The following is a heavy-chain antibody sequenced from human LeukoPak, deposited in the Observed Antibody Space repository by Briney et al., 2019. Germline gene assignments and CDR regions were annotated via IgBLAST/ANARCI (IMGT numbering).Heavy chain of an antibody. CDR2: INANSGTT. J-gene: IGHJ5*01. Sequence: GGSLTLSCAASGFPFSVYAMGWLRQPPGKGLEWVSTINANSGTTFYAAPVRGRFTISRDNSKNTLYLQLNTLRADDTATYYCAKPISGGLAVTADWFHPWGQGTLVVVSS. V-gene: IGHV3-23*01. CDR1: GFPFSVYA. D-gene: IGHD6-19*01. CDR3: AKPISGGLAVTADWFHP.